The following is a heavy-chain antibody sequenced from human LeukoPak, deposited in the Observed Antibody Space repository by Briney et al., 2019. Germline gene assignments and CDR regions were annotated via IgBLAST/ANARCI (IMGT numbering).Heavy chain of an antibody. D-gene: IGHD3-22*01. CDR3: ARAHPKEGYYYDSSGHFDY. CDR1: GGSISSGGYY. Sequence: KPSQTLSLTCTVSGGSISSGGYYWSWIRQHPGKGLEWIGYIYYSGSTYYNPSLKSRVTISVDTSKNQFSLKLSSVTAADTAVYYCARAHPKEGYYYDSSGHFDYWGQGTLVTVSS. CDR2: IYYSGST. J-gene: IGHJ4*02. V-gene: IGHV4-31*03.